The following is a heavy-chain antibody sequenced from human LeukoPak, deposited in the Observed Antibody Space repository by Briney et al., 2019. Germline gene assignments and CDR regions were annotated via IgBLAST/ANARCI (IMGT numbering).Heavy chain of an antibody. CDR1: GYTFTSYA. Sequence: ASVKVSCKASGYTFTSYAMNWVRQAPGQGLEWMGWINTNTGNPTYAQGFTGRFVFSLDTSVSTAYLQISSLKAEDTAVYYCARDPPLPSLWFGELSSSEWFDPWGQGTLVTVSS. D-gene: IGHD3-10*01. CDR2: INTNTGNP. CDR3: ARDPPLPSLWFGELSSSEWFDP. J-gene: IGHJ5*02. V-gene: IGHV7-4-1*02.